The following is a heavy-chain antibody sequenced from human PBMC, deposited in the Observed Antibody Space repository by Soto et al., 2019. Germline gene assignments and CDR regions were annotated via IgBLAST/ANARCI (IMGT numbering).Heavy chain of an antibody. J-gene: IGHJ4*02. Sequence: EVQLVESGGGLVKPGGSLRLSCAASGFTFSSYSMNWVRQAPGKGLEWVSSISRNSDYIYYSDSVKGRFIICRDNARTTLYLHMNSLRAEDTAVYYCARVGAYFGEFDYFDYWGQGALVSVSS. CDR2: ISRNSDYI. CDR3: ARVGAYFGEFDYFDY. CDR1: GFTFSSYS. V-gene: IGHV3-21*01. D-gene: IGHD3-10*01.